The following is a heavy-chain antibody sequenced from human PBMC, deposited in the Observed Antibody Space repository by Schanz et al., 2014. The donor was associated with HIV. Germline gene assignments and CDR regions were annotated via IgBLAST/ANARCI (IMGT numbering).Heavy chain of an antibody. CDR1: GFTFSNDW. D-gene: IGHD2-8*01. CDR2: MNNDVSSR. V-gene: IGHV3-74*02. J-gene: IGHJ4*02. Sequence: EVQLLESGGGLVQPGGSLRLSCAASGFTFSNDWMHWVRQAPGKGLLWVSRMNNDVSSRLYADSVKGRFTVSRDKSNNTLYLEMSSLRVEDTAIYYCARATRGIGYCTNGVCYGEDQWGQGTLVTVSS. CDR3: ARATRGIGYCTNGVCYGEDQ.